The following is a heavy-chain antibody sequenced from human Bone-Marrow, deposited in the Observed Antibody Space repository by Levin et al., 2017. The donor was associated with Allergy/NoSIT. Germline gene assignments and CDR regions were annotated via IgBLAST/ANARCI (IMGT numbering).Heavy chain of an antibody. J-gene: IGHJ4*02. CDR3: ARRGGAHYDLLPTYPRLDY. CDR1: GFTFDDYG. Sequence: GGSLRLSCVASGFTFDDYGMSWVRQVTGKGLEWVADINWSGGEKGYADSVKGRFTVSRDNAENSLYLQLNSLRADDAGRYYCARRGGAHYDLLPTYPRLDYWGQGTLITVSS. CDR2: INWSGGEK. V-gene: IGHV3-20*04. D-gene: IGHD3-9*01.